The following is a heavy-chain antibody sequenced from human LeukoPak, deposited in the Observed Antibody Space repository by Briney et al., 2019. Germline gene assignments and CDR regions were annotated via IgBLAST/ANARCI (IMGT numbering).Heavy chain of an antibody. CDR1: GASMSIYY. J-gene: IGHJ4*02. V-gene: IGHV4-59*01. Sequence: SETLSLTCSVAGASMSIYYWSWIRQPPGKGLEWIGYVSYSGSTNYSPSLKSRVTISVDTSKNQFSLKLSSVTAADTAVYYCASLSRVAGTFSEFLFWGQGTLVTVSS. CDR2: VSYSGST. CDR3: ASLSRVAGTFSEFLF. D-gene: IGHD2-15*01.